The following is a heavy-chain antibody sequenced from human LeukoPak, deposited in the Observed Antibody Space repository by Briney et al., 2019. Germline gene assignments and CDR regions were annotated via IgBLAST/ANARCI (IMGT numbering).Heavy chain of an antibody. V-gene: IGHV3-7*01. Sequence: GRSLRLSCAASGFTFSSYAMHWVRQAPEKVLEWVANMKYDGSETYYVDSVKGRFTISRDNAKNSLYLQMNSLRAEDTAVYYCARDSLTQYYGDGNFFDYWGQGTLVTVSS. D-gene: IGHD4-17*01. CDR2: MKYDGSET. J-gene: IGHJ4*02. CDR1: GFTFSSYA. CDR3: ARDSLTQYYGDGNFFDY.